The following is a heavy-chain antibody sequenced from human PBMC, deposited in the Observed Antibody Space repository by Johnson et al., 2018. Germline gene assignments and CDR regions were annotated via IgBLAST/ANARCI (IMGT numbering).Heavy chain of an antibody. CDR3: AKDRVVVSTCDAFDI. CDR1: GFAFSSYV. D-gene: IGHD2-15*01. Sequence: VQLVESGGGLVQPGGSLRLSCAASGFAFSSYVMTWVRRAPGRGLEWVSTISGSGSGTYYAESVTGRFTISRDNSKNTLYMQMNSLRAEDTAVYYCAKDRVVVSTCDAFDIWGQGTMVTVSS. V-gene: IGHV3-23*04. CDR2: ISGSGSGT. J-gene: IGHJ3*02.